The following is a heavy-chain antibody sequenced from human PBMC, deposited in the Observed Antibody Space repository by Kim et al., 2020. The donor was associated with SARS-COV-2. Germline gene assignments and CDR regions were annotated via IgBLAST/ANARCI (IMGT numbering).Heavy chain of an antibody. V-gene: IGHV4-39*01. Sequence: SETLSLTCTVSGCSISSSSYYWGWLRQPPGKGLEWIGSIYYSGSTYYNPSLKSRVTISVDTSKNQFSLKLSSVTAADTAVYYCARQRVYSSGWYYFDYWGQGTLVTVSS. CDR2: IYYSGST. D-gene: IGHD6-19*01. CDR1: GCSISSSSYY. J-gene: IGHJ4*02. CDR3: ARQRVYSSGWYYFDY.